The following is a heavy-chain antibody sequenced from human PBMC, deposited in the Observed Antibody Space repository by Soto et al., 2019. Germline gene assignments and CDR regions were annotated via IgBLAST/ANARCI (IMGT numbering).Heavy chain of an antibody. CDR1: GGSISSGGYY. Sequence: NPSEILSLTCTVSGGSISSGGYYWSWIRQHPGKGLEWIGYIYYSGSTYYNPSLKSRVTISVDTSKDQFSLKLSSVTAADTAVYYCARGPEEEVGAHYYYYGMDVWGQGTTVTVSS. CDR2: IYYSGST. V-gene: IGHV4-31*03. J-gene: IGHJ6*02. CDR3: ARGPEEEVGAHYYYYGMDV. D-gene: IGHD1-26*01.